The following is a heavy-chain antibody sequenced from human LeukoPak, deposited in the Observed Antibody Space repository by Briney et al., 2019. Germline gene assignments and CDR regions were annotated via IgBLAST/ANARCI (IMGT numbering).Heavy chain of an antibody. V-gene: IGHV1-2*02. Sequence: GASVKVSCKASGYIFTGYYMHWVRQAPGQGLEWMGWISPNSGGTNYAQEFQGRVTMTRDTSTTTAYMELSGLRSDDTAMYYCARDRAHVGTVVDAFDVWGQGTMVTVSS. CDR3: ARDRAHVGTVVDAFDV. J-gene: IGHJ3*01. D-gene: IGHD4-23*01. CDR2: ISPNSGGT. CDR1: GYIFTGYY.